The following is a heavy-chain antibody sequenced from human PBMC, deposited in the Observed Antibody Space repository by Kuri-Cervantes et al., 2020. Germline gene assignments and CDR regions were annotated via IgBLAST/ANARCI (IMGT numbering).Heavy chain of an antibody. J-gene: IGHJ5*02. V-gene: IGHV1-46*01. CDR2: INPSGGST. CDR3: ARAVRVRGVLANWFDP. CDR1: GYTFTSYY. D-gene: IGHD3-10*01. Sequence: ASVKVSCKASGYTFTSYYMHWVRQAPGQGLEWMGIINPSGGSTSYPQKFQGRVTVTRDTSTSTVYMELSSLRSEDTAVYYCARAVRVRGVLANWFDPWGQGTLVTVSS.